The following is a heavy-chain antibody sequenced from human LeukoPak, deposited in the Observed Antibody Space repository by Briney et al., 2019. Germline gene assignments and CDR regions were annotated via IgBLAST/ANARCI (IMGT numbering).Heavy chain of an antibody. V-gene: IGHV3-21*01. J-gene: IGHJ3*02. CDR2: ISSSSYI. D-gene: IGHD1-26*01. CDR1: GFTFSSYS. Sequence: GSLRLSCAASGFTFSSYSMNWVRQAPGKGLEWVSSISSSSYIYYADSVKGRFTISRDNAKNSLYLQMNSLRAEDTAVYYCARSGIVGAISAFDIWGQGTMVTVSS. CDR3: ARSGIVGAISAFDI.